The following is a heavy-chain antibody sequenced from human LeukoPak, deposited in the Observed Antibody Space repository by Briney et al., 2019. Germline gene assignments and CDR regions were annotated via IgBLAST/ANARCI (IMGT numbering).Heavy chain of an antibody. CDR2: INPNSGGT. D-gene: IGHD6-13*01. V-gene: IGHV1-2*02. J-gene: IGHJ4*02. CDR1: GDTFSRYA. CDR3: ARLGY. Sequence: ASLKVSCKASGDTFSRYAVSWVRQAPGQGLEWMGWINPNSGGTNYAQKFQGRVTMTRDTSISTAYMELSRLRSDDTAVYYCARLGYWGQGTLVTVSS.